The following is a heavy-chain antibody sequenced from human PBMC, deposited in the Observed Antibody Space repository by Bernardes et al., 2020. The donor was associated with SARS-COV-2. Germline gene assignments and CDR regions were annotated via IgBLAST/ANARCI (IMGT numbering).Heavy chain of an antibody. V-gene: IGHV4-34*01. CDR1: GGSFSDSY. CDR2: INHSGST. D-gene: IGHD3-3*01. J-gene: IGHJ4*02. CDR3: ARGRVTVYGVLVMLPAAGPLDY. Sequence: SETLSLTCAVYGGSFSDSYWSWIRQPPETGLEWIGEINHSGSTSYNPSLRSRVTISVDTSKNQFSLKLSSVTAADTAAYYCARGRVTVYGVLVMLPAAGPLDYWGQGTPVSVSS.